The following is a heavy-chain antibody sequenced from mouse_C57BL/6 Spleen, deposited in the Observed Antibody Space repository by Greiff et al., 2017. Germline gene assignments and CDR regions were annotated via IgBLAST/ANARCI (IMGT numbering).Heavy chain of an antibody. CDR2: IYPSDSET. D-gene: IGHD4-1*01. CDR1: GYTFTSYW. V-gene: IGHV1-61*01. Sequence: QVQLKQPGAELVRPGSSVKLSCKASGYTFTSYWMDWVKQRPGQGLEWIGNIYPSDSETHYNQKFKDKATLTVDKSSSTAYMQLSSLTSEDSAVYYCARGVTGFYFDYWGQGTTLTVSS. CDR3: ARGVTGFYFDY. J-gene: IGHJ2*01.